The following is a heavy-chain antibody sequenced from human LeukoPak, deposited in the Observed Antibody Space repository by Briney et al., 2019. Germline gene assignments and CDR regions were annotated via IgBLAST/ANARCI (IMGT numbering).Heavy chain of an antibody. CDR1: GGSISSYY. CDR2: IYYSGST. D-gene: IGHD6-19*01. Sequence: SETLSLTCTVSGGSISSYYWSWIRQPPGKGLEWIGYIYYSGSTNYNPSLKSRVTISVDTSKNQFSLKLNSVTAADTAVYYCARHPSAVAGKTFDYWGQGTLVTVSS. V-gene: IGHV4-59*08. CDR3: ARHPSAVAGKTFDY. J-gene: IGHJ4*02.